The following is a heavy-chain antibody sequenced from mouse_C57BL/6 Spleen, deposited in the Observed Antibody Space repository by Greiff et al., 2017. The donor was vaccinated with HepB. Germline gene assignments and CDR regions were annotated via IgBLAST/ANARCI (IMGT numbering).Heavy chain of an antibody. CDR1: GFTFSDYG. CDR3: ARDWSYYAMDY. CDR2: ISNLAYSI. V-gene: IGHV5-15*01. D-gene: IGHD4-1*01. J-gene: IGHJ4*01. Sequence: EVQLVESGGGLVQPGGSLKLSCAASGFTFSDYGMAWVRQAPRKGPEWVAFISNLAYSIYYADTVTGRFTISRENAKNTLYLEMSSLRSEDTAMYYCARDWSYYAMDYWGQGTSVTVSS.